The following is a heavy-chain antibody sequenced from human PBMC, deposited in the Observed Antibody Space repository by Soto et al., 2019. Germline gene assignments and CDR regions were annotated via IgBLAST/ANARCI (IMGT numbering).Heavy chain of an antibody. J-gene: IGHJ3*02. D-gene: IGHD2-2*01. CDR1: GFTFSSYA. CDR2: ISSNGGST. CDR3: ARGGGYCSSTSCDDPDYDFWSGRYDAFDI. V-gene: IGHV3-64*01. Sequence: GGSLRLSCAASGFTFSSYAMHWVRQAPGKGLEYVSAISSNGGSTYYANSVKGRFTISRDNSKNTLYLQMGSLRAEDMAFYYCARGGGYCSSTSCDDPDYDFWSGRYDAFDIWGQGTMVTVSS.